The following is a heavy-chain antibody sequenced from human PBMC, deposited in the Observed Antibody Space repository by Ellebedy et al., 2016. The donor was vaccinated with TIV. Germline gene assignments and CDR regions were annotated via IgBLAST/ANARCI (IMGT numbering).Heavy chain of an antibody. D-gene: IGHD3-3*01. V-gene: IGHV3-11*01. CDR3: AREVAYDVYGYYYYMDV. CDR1: GFDFSDYY. CDR2: ISSSGTTI. Sequence: PGGSLRLSCAASGFDFSDYYMTWIRRAPGKGLEWVSYISSSGTTIYYSDSVKGRFTISRDNAKNSLFLQMNSLRAEDTAVYYCAREVAYDVYGYYYYMDVWGKGTTVAVSS. J-gene: IGHJ6*03.